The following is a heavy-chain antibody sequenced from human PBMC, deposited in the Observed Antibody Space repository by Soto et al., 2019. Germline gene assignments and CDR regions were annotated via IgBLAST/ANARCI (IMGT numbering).Heavy chain of an antibody. CDR1: GGSISSSSFH. D-gene: IGHD6-13*01. Sequence: QLQLQESGPGLVKPSETLSLTCTVSGGSISSSSFHWGWIRQPPGKGLEWIGSSYYSGSTYYSPSLKSRVTIAVDTSKNQVSLKLSSVTAADTAVYYWARRERAAGTDWWFDPWGQGTLVTVSS. CDR3: ARRERAAGTDWWFDP. V-gene: IGHV4-39*01. CDR2: SYYSGST. J-gene: IGHJ5*02.